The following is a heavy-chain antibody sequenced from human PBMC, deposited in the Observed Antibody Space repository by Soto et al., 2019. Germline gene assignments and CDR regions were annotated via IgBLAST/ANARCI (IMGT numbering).Heavy chain of an antibody. D-gene: IGHD6-19*01. J-gene: IGHJ6*02. CDR3: ARVGSGSRFGMDV. CDR1: GFTVSSNY. Sequence: GGSLRLSCAASGFTVSSNYMSWVRQAPGKGLEWVSVIYSGGSTYYADSVKGRFTISRDNSKNTLYLQMSSLRAEDTAVYYCARVGSGSRFGMDVWGQGTTVTVSS. CDR2: IYSGGST. V-gene: IGHV3-53*01.